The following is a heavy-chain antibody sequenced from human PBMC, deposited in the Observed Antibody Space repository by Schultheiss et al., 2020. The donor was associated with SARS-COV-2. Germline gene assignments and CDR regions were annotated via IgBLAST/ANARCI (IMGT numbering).Heavy chain of an antibody. CDR2: INHSGST. Sequence: SQTLSLTCTVSGGSISSGNYYWSWIRQPPGKGLEWIGEINHSGSTTYNPSLKSRVTISVDTSKNQFSLKLSSVTAADTAVYYCARGWVSERNDCSGASCYTYHYYYGMDVWGQGTTVTVSS. CDR1: GGSISSGNYY. V-gene: IGHV4-39*07. J-gene: IGHJ6*02. D-gene: IGHD2-2*02. CDR3: ARGWVSERNDCSGASCYTYHYYYGMDV.